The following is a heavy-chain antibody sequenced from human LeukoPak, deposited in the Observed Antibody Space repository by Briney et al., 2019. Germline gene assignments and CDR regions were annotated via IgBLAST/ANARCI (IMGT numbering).Heavy chain of an antibody. J-gene: IGHJ4*02. V-gene: IGHV3-33*01. CDR1: GFTFSTYG. Sequence: GSLRLSCAASGFTFSTYGMHWVRQAPGKGLEWVAVIWYDGSNKYYADSVKGRFTISRDNSKNTLYLQMNSLRAEDTAVYYCARDRGYYGSGSRSFDYWGQGTLVTVSS. CDR3: ARDRGYYGSGSRSFDY. D-gene: IGHD3-10*01. CDR2: IWYDGSNK.